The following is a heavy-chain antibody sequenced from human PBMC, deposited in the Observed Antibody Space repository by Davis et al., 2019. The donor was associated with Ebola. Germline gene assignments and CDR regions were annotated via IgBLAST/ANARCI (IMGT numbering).Heavy chain of an antibody. V-gene: IGHV4-31*03. J-gene: IGHJ3*02. CDR1: GGSVSSHAYY. D-gene: IGHD3-10*01. Sequence: MPSETLSLTCTVSGGSVSSHAYYWSWIRQHPGEGLEWIGYIFYSGSAYYNPSLRSRVTILLDTSENQFSLKLSSVTAADTAVYYCATSGAVLGVFDNWGQGTLVTVSS. CDR2: IFYSGSA. CDR3: ATSGAVLGVFDN.